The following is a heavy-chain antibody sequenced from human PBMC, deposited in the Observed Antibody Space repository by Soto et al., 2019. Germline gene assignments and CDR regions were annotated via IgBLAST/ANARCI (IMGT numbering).Heavy chain of an antibody. CDR1: GGSFSGYY. CDR2: INHSGST. J-gene: IGHJ3*02. D-gene: IGHD1-26*01. CDR3: ASTVGATFCANAFDI. Sequence: SETLSLTCAVYGGSFSGYYWSWIRQPPGKGLEWIGEINHSGSTNYNPSLKSRVTISVDTSKNQFSLKLSSVTAADTAVYYCASTVGATFCANAFDIWGQGTMVS. V-gene: IGHV4-34*01.